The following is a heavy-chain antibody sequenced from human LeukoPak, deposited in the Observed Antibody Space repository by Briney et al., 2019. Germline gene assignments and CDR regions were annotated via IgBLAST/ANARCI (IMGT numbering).Heavy chain of an antibody. CDR3: ASSRRQQLVRHFYY. Sequence: ASVRVSCKASGYTFTSYGISWVRQAPGQGLECMGWISAYNGNTNYAQKLQGRVTMTTDTSTSTAYMELRSLRYDARDVYYCASSRRQQLVRHFYYWGQGTLVTVSS. CDR2: ISAYNGNT. V-gene: IGHV1-18*01. CDR1: GYTFTSYG. D-gene: IGHD6-13*01. J-gene: IGHJ4*02.